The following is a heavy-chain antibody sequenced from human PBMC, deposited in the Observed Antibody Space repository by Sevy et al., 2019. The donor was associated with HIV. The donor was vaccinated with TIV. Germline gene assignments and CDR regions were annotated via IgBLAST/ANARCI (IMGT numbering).Heavy chain of an antibody. Sequence: SETLSLTCTVSGGFMSSYYWSWIRQPPGKGLESIGYIYYSGSTNYNPSLKSRVTISVDTSKNQFSLKLSSVTAADTAVYYCARAVTAILTGFDYWGQGTLVTVSS. CDR2: IYYSGST. CDR1: GGFMSSYY. V-gene: IGHV4-59*01. D-gene: IGHD2-21*02. J-gene: IGHJ4*02. CDR3: ARAVTAILTGFDY.